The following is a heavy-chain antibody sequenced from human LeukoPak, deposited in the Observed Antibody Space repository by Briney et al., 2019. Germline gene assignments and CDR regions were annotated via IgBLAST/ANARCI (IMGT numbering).Heavy chain of an antibody. CDR3: ARDLPDTAMVPWYFDY. CDR1: GYTFTSYG. D-gene: IGHD5-18*01. CDR2: ISAYNGNT. J-gene: IGHJ4*02. V-gene: IGHV1-18*01. Sequence: ASVKVSCKASGYTFTSYGISWVRQAPGQGLEWMGWISAYNGNTNYAQKLQGRVTMTTDTSTSTAYMELRSLRSDDTAVYYCARDLPDTAMVPWYFDYWGQGTLVTVSS.